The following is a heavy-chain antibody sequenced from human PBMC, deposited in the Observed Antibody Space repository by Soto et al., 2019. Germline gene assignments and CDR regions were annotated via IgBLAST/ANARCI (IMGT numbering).Heavy chain of an antibody. Sequence: EVHLLESGGGLVQPGGSLRLSCAASGFTFSNYAMSWVRQAPGKGLEWVSSIVGSGSSTYYADSVKGRFTISRDNSKNPLYLQMHSLRAEDTAVFYCAKAPVPDYTAYGSCVFQLWGRGTLVTVSS. CDR2: IVGSGSST. V-gene: IGHV3-23*01. D-gene: IGHD4-4*01. CDR1: GFTFSNYA. J-gene: IGHJ1*01. CDR3: AKAPVPDYTAYGSCVFQL.